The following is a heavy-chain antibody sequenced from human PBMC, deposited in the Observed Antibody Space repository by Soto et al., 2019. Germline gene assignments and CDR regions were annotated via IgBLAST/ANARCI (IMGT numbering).Heavy chain of an antibody. CDR3: ARDADGYSFDY. D-gene: IGHD5-12*01. V-gene: IGHV3-30-3*01. CDR1: GFTFSSYA. CDR2: ISYDGSNK. J-gene: IGHJ4*02. Sequence: QVQLVESGGGVVQPGRSLRLSRAASGFTFSSYAMHWVRQAPGKGLEWVAVISYDGSNKYYADSVKGRFTISRDNSKNTLDLQMNSLRAEDTAVYYGARDADGYSFDYWGQGTLVTVSS.